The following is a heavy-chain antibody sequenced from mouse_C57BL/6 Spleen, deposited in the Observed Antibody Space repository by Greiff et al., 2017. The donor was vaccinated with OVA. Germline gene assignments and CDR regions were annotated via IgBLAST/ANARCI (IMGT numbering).Heavy chain of an antibody. CDR2: ISYDGSN. J-gene: IGHJ4*01. V-gene: IGHV3-6*01. CDR3: AIYSNPYYYAMDY. D-gene: IGHD2-5*01. CDR1: GYSITSGYY. Sequence: EVQLQQSGPGLVKPSQSLSLTCSVTGYSITSGYYWNWIRQFPGNKLEWMGYISYDGSNNYNPSLKNRISITRDTSKNQFFLKLNSVTTEDTATYYCAIYSNPYYYAMDYWGQGTSVTVSS.